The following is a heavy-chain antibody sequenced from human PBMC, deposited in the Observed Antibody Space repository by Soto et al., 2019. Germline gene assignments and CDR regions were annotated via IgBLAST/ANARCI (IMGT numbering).Heavy chain of an antibody. V-gene: IGHV5-51*01. CDR1: GYSFTSYW. CDR2: IYPGDSDT. Sequence: PGESLKISCKGSGYSFTSYWIGWVRQMPGKGLEWMGIIYPGDSDTRYSPSFQGQVTISADKSISTAYLQWSSLKASDTAMYYCARQEYEGPLGYYYGMDVWGQGTTVTVSS. J-gene: IGHJ6*02. D-gene: IGHD3-16*01. CDR3: ARQEYEGPLGYYYGMDV.